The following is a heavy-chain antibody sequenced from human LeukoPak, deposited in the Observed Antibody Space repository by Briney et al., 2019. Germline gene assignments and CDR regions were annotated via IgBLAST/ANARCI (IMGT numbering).Heavy chain of an antibody. V-gene: IGHV3-66*01. D-gene: IGHD3-10*01. CDR3: ASPYYYGSGSYNLGAFDI. CDR2: IYSGGST. J-gene: IGHJ3*02. Sequence: GGSLRLSCAASGFTLSSNYMSEVRQAPGKGLEWGSVIYSGGSTYYAGSVKGSFTISRDNSKNTLYLQMNSLRAENTAVYYCASPYYYGSGSYNLGAFDIWGQGTMVTVSS. CDR1: GFTLSSNY.